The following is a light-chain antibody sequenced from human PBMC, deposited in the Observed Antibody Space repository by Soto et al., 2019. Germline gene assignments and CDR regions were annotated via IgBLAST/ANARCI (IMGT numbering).Light chain of an antibody. CDR2: GVS. Sequence: EVVMTQSPGTLSVSPGERATLSCRASQSISRNLAWYQQKPGRAPRLLIYGVSTRATGIPARFSGSGSETEFTLTISSLQPEDFATYYCQQSYSTRTFGQGTKVDIK. CDR1: QSISRN. V-gene: IGKV3-15*01. CDR3: QQSYSTRT. J-gene: IGKJ1*01.